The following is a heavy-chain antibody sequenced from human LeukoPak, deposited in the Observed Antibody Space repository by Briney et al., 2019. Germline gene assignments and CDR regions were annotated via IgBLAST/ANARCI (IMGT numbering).Heavy chain of an antibody. D-gene: IGHD2-2*01. V-gene: IGHV3-23*01. CDR1: GFTFSSYA. CDR3: ARDQGYCTSATSRGDAFDV. J-gene: IGHJ3*01. CDR2: ISGSGGST. Sequence: PGGSLRLSCAASGFTFSSYAMSWVRQAPGKGLEWVSAISGSGGSTYYADSVKGRFTISRDNAKNSLSLQMNSLRAEDTAVYYCARDQGYCTSATSRGDAFDVWGQGSMVSVSS.